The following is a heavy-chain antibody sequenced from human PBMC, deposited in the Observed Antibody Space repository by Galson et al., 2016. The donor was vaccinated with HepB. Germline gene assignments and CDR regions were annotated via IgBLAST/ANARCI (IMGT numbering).Heavy chain of an antibody. D-gene: IGHD1-26*01. CDR1: GFTFSDHY. J-gene: IGHJ4*02. CDR2: TSSDATSE. CDR3: ARASIVGATSGFDF. V-gene: IGHV3-30*03. Sequence: SLRLSCAASGFTFSDHYMDWVRQAPGKGLEWVAVTSSDATSEYYLDSVKGRFTISRDNSKNTLYLQMNSLRAEDTAVYSCARASIVGATSGFDFWGQGTLVTVSS.